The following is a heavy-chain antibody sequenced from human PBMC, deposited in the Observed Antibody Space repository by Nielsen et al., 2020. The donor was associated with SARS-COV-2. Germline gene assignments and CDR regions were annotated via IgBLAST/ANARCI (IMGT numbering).Heavy chain of an antibody. D-gene: IGHD6-13*01. J-gene: IGHJ2*01. Sequence: SETLSLTCAVYGGSFSGYSWTWIRQPPGKGLEWIGEINQSGSTNYNPSLKSRVTISVDTSKSQFSLRLSSVTAADTAVYYCARLQSSSWYFDLWGRGTLVTVSS. CDR2: INQSGST. V-gene: IGHV4-34*01. CDR1: GGSFSGYS. CDR3: ARLQSSSWYFDL.